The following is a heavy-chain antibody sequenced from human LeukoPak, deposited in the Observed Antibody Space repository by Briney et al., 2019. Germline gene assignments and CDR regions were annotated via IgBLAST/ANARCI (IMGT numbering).Heavy chain of an antibody. CDR2: ISDSSRKI. CDR3: ARGPYGDYIDAFDY. Sequence: GGSLRLSCAASGFTFSTYSMNWVRQAPGKGLEWVSYISDSSRKIYYADSVKGRFTISRDNAKNSLYLQMNSLRAEDTAVYYCARGPYGDYIDAFDYWGQGALVTVSS. J-gene: IGHJ4*02. CDR1: GFTFSTYS. D-gene: IGHD4-17*01. V-gene: IGHV3-48*01.